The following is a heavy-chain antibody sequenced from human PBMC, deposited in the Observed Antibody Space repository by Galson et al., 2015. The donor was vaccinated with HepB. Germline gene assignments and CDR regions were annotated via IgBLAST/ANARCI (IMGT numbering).Heavy chain of an antibody. Sequence: SLRLSCAASGFTFSSYGMHWVRQAPGKGLEWVAVISYDGSNKYYADSVKGRFTISRDNSKNTLYLQMNSLRAEDTAVYYCAKDSPNSGSYWGAFDIWGQGTMVTVSS. CDR1: GFTFSSYG. J-gene: IGHJ3*02. CDR3: AKDSPNSGSYWGAFDI. V-gene: IGHV3-30*18. D-gene: IGHD1-26*01. CDR2: ISYDGSNK.